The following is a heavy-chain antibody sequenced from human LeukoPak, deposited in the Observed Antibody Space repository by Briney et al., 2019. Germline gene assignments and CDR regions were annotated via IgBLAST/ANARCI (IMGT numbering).Heavy chain of an antibody. Sequence: SETLSLTCAVHGGSFSGYYWSWIRQPPGKGLEWIGEINHSGSTNYNPSLKSRVTISVDTSKNQFSLKLSSVTAADTAVYYCARGPYSSSLDGYFDYWGQGTLVTVSS. J-gene: IGHJ4*02. CDR2: INHSGST. D-gene: IGHD6-6*01. V-gene: IGHV4-34*01. CDR3: ARGPYSSSLDGYFDY. CDR1: GGSFSGYY.